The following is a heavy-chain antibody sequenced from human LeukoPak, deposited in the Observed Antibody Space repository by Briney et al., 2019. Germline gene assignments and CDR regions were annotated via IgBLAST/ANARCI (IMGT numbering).Heavy chain of an antibody. J-gene: IGHJ4*02. CDR2: IWYDGSNK. D-gene: IGHD2-2*02. CDR1: GFTFSSYG. V-gene: IGHV3-33*01. Sequence: GGSLRLSCAASGFTFSSYGMHWVRQAPGKGLEWVAVIWYDGSNKYYADSVKGRFTISRDNSKNTLYLQMNSLRAEDTAVYYCAREHTRWLRIPKDYWGQGTLVTVSS. CDR3: AREHTRWLRIPKDY.